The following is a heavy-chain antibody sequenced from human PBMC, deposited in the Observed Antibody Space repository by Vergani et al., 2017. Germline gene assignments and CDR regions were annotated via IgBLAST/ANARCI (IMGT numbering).Heavy chain of an antibody. V-gene: IGHV3-23*01. D-gene: IGHD1-1*01. CDR3: AKSSILATDYHNFYMDV. J-gene: IGHJ6*03. Sequence: EVQLLESGGSLKQPGGSVRLPCAASGFTFSTYAMHWVRQAPGKGLEWVAHISGSGGNTYYADSVKGRFTVSRDNPKKTLFLQMHSLRPDDTALYYCAKSSILATDYHNFYMDVWGKGTPVTVSS. CDR2: ISGSGGNT. CDR1: GFTFSTYA.